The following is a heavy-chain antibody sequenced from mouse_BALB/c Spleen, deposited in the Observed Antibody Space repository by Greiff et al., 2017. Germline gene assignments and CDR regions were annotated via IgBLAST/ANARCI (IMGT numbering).Heavy chain of an antibody. CDR1: GYSITSGYY. V-gene: IGHV3-6*02. Sequence: EVHLVESGPGLVKPSQSLSLTCSVTGYSITSGYYWNWIRQFPGNKLEWMGYISYDGSNNYNPSLKNRISITRDTSKNQFFLKLNSVTTEDTATYYCAREIYYGYDAMDYWGQGTSVTVSS. CDR2: ISYDGSN. D-gene: IGHD2-1*01. J-gene: IGHJ4*01. CDR3: AREIYYGYDAMDY.